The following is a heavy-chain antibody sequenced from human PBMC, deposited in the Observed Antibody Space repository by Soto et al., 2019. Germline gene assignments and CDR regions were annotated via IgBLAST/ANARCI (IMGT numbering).Heavy chain of an antibody. Sequence: EVQLLESGGGLVQPGGSLRLSCAASGFTFSSYAMSWVRQAPGKGLEWVSGLSGSGYSTYYADSVKGRFTISRDNSKNALYLQMNSLRAEDTAVYYCAKYGGVAARPTYYYGLDVWGQGTTVTVSS. V-gene: IGHV3-23*01. CDR2: LSGSGYST. CDR1: GFTFSSYA. J-gene: IGHJ6*02. D-gene: IGHD6-6*01. CDR3: AKYGGVAARPTYYYGLDV.